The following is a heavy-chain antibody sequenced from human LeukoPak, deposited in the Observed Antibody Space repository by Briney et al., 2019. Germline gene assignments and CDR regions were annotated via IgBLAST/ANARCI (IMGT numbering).Heavy chain of an antibody. CDR3: VRSEYSSGWYTD. CDR1: GYTFTGHY. D-gene: IGHD6-19*01. J-gene: IGHJ4*02. Sequence: ASVTVSFKASGYTFTGHYMHWVRQAPGQGLEWMGWINPNSGGTKYPQKFQGRVTMTRDTSISTVYMELSRLRSDDAAVYYCVRSEYSSGWYTDWGQGTLVTVSS. CDR2: INPNSGGT. V-gene: IGHV1-2*02.